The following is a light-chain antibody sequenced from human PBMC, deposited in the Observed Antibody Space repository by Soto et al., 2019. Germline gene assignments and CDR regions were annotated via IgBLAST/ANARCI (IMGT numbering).Light chain of an antibody. V-gene: IGKV3-15*01. CDR3: QQYNNWPLT. J-gene: IGKJ1*01. Sequence: EIVMTQSPSTLSVSAGERATLSCRASQSISRNLAWYQQKPGQAPRLLIYAASTRATGLPARFSGSGYGTEFNLTISSLQSEDFAVYSCQQYNNWPLTFGQGTKVDIK. CDR2: AAS. CDR1: QSISRN.